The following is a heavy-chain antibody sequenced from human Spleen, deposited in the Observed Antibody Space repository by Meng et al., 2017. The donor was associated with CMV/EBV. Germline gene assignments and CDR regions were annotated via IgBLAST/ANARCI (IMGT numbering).Heavy chain of an antibody. CDR1: GFTVSDNY. J-gene: IGHJ4*02. CDR3: ARDVNLQPDY. Sequence: GESLKISCAASGFTVSDNYMNWVRQAPGKGLEWVSMIFGGGRTYYADSVKGRFTISRDTSKNTLYLQMNSLRAEDTAVYYCARDVNLQPDYWGQGTLVTVSS. CDR2: IFGGGRT. V-gene: IGHV3-66*01. D-gene: IGHD2/OR15-2a*01.